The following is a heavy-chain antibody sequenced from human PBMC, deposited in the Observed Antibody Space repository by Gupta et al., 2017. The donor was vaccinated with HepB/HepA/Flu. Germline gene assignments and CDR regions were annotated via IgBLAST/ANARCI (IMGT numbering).Heavy chain of an antibody. J-gene: IGHJ1*01. CDR1: GFIVSGNY. Sequence: EVQLVESGGTLVQPGGSLSLSCAASGFIVSGNYMRLVRQAPGKGLEWVSVIYGGGSTYYADSVKGRFTISRDNSKNTLHLQMNSLRVEDTGVYYCASSGYDYYTGNFLYWGQGTLVTVSS. D-gene: IGHD5-12*01. CDR3: ASSGYDYYTGNFLY. V-gene: IGHV3-66*01. CDR2: IYGGGST.